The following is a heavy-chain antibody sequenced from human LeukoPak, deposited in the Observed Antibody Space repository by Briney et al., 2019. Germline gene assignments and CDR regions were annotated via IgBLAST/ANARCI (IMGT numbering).Heavy chain of an antibody. CDR3: ARNRGDQSYFDY. D-gene: IGHD4-17*01. CDR2: ISTSSSYI. Sequence: GGSLRLSCTASGFTFNGYSMNWVRQAPGKGLEWFSSISTSSSYIYYADSVKGRFTISRNNPKNSLYLQMNSLRAEDTAVYYCARNRGDQSYFDYWGQGTLVTVSS. CDR1: GFTFNGYS. J-gene: IGHJ4*02. V-gene: IGHV3-21*01.